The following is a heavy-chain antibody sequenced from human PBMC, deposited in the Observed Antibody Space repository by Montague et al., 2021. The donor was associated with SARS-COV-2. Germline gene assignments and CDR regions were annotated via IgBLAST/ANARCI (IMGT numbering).Heavy chain of an antibody. CDR3: ARAQNTCFIANCVNYFEV. CDR1: GDSISSYY. CDR2: VHYTGST. V-gene: IGHV4-59*01. Sequence: SETLSLTCEVSGDSISSYYWSWIRQSPGKGLEWISCVHYTGSTEYNPSLKTRVTLSLDTPRNHFSLKLRSVTAADTAVYYCARAQNTCFIANCVNYFEVWGLEPWSPSPQ. J-gene: IGHJ4*01. D-gene: IGHD1-1*01.